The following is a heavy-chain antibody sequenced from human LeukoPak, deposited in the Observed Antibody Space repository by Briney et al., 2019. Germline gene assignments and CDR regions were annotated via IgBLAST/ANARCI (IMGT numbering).Heavy chain of an antibody. CDR3: ARAGAPYFYYYMDV. D-gene: IGHD4-17*01. V-gene: IGHV7-4-1*02. CDR1: GYSFTIFG. J-gene: IGHJ6*03. CDR2: INTNTGNP. Sequence: ASVKVSCKASGYSFTIFGMNWVRQAPGQGLEWMGWINTNTGNPTYAQGFTGRFVFSLDASVSTAYLQISSLKAEDTAVYYCARAGAPYFYYYMDVWGKGTTVTVSS.